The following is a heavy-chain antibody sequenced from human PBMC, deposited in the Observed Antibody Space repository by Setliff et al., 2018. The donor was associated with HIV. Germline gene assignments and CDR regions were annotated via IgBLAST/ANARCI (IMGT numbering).Heavy chain of an antibody. CDR1: GYIFSDYY. CDR2: INPNSGAT. Sequence: ASVKVSCKASGYIFSDYYIHWVRQTPGQGLEWMGRINPNSGATDYAQEFQGRVSMTRDTSIRTVYMELSRLRSEDTAVYYCARDYGSGSYYPYWGQGTLVTVPQ. J-gene: IGHJ4*02. D-gene: IGHD3-10*01. V-gene: IGHV1-2*06. CDR3: ARDYGSGSYYPY.